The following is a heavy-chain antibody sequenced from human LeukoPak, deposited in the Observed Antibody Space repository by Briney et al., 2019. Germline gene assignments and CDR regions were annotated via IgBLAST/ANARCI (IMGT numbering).Heavy chain of an antibody. CDR3: AREPLFDP. J-gene: IGHJ5*02. V-gene: IGHV4-59*12. CDR1: GGSISSYY. CDR2: IYYSGST. Sequence: PSETLSLTCTVSGGSISSYYWSWIRQPPGKGLEWIGYIYYSGSTNYNPSLKSRVTISVDTSKNQFSLKLSSVTAADTAVYYCAREPLFDPWGQGTLVTVSS.